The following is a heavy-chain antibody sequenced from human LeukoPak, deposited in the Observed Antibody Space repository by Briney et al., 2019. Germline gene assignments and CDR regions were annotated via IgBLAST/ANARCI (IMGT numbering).Heavy chain of an antibody. CDR2: INTDGSTT. D-gene: IGHD2-2*01. V-gene: IGHV3-74*01. J-gene: IGHJ4*02. CDR1: GFTFSSYW. Sequence: PGGSLRLSCAASGFTFSSYWMHWVRQAPGKGLVWVSRINTDGSTTSFADSVKGRFTISRDNAKNTLYLQMNSLRAEDTAVYYCARDYCSSTSCYIDYWGQGTLVTVSS. CDR3: ARDYCSSTSCYIDY.